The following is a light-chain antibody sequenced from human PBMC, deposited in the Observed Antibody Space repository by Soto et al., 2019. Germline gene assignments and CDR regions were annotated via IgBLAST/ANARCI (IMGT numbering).Light chain of an antibody. Sequence: DIRMTQSPSTLSASVGDRVTITCRASQSISGWLAWYQQKPGRAPKLLIYKASSLESGVPSRFSGSGSGTEFTLTISSLQPDDFASYYCQQYNSFPTFGQGTKVEIK. CDR1: QSISGW. CDR3: QQYNSFPT. J-gene: IGKJ1*01. V-gene: IGKV1-5*03. CDR2: KAS.